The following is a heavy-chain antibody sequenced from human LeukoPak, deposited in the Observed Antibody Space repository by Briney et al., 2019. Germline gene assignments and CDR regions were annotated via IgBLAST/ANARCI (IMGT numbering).Heavy chain of an antibody. J-gene: IGHJ6*03. CDR2: ISYDGSNK. CDR1: GFTISSYA. D-gene: IGHD4-11*01. Sequence: GGSLRLSCAASGFTISSYAMHWVRQAPGKGLEWVAVISYDGSNKYYADSVKGRFTISRDNSKNTLYLQMNSLRAEDTAVYYCARDGDYTRVDYYYYMDVWGKGTTVTVSS. CDR3: ARDGDYTRVDYYYYMDV. V-gene: IGHV3-30-3*01.